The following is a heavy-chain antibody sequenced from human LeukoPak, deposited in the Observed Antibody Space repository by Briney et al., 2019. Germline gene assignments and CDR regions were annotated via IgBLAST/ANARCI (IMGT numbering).Heavy chain of an antibody. CDR1: GGSISSYY. V-gene: IGHV4-59*08. CDR2: IYYSGST. CDR3: ARRGNQFDY. Sequence: SETLSLTCTVSGGSISSYYWSWIRQPPGKGLEWIGSIYYSGSTYYNPSLKSRVTISVDTSKNQFSLKLTSVTAADTAVYYCARRGNQFDYWGQGTLVTVSS. J-gene: IGHJ4*02. D-gene: IGHD1-14*01.